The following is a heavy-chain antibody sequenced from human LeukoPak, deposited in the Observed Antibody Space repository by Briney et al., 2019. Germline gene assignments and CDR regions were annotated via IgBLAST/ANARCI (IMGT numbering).Heavy chain of an antibody. J-gene: IGHJ5*02. CDR2: VSGSGIST. Sequence: PGGSLTLSCAASGFTFSSYAMSWVRQAPGKGLEWVSGVSGSGISTYYADSVKGRFTISRDNSENTLYLQMSSLRAEDTAVYYCAKDAVYGSGTYYNDHWGQGTLVTVFS. CDR1: GFTFSSYA. V-gene: IGHV3-23*01. D-gene: IGHD3-10*01. CDR3: AKDAVYGSGTYYNDH.